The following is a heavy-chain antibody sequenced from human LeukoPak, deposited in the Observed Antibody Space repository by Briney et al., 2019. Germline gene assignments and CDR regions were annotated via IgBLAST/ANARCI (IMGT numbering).Heavy chain of an antibody. D-gene: IGHD3-10*01. CDR1: RCTFTSYY. V-gene: IGHV1-46*01. CDR3: ARGGDYGSGSTRRYFDY. CDR2: INPSGGST. Sequence: RGASVKVSCKASRCTFTSYYMHWVRQAPGQGLEWMGIINPSGGSTSYAQKFQGRVTMTRDTSTSTVYMELSSPRSEDTAVYYCARGGDYGSGSTRRYFDYWGQGTLITVSS. J-gene: IGHJ4*02.